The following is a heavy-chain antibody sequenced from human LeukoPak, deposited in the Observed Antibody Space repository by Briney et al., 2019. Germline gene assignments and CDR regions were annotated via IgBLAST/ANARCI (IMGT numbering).Heavy chain of an antibody. V-gene: IGHV3-7*01. D-gene: IGHD2/OR15-2a*01. CDR1: GLTFSSYW. CDR2: IEQDGSEK. J-gene: IGHJ4*02. Sequence: GGSLRLSCAASGLTFSSYWMSWVRQAPGKGLEWVANIEQDGSEKYYVDSVKGRFTISRDNAKNSLYLQMNSLRAEDTAVYYCASMLVWSNYFGPHNYFDYWGQGTLVTVSS. CDR3: ASMLVWSNYFGPHNYFDY.